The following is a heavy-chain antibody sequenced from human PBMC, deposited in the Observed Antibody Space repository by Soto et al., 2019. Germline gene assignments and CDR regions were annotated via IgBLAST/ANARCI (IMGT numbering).Heavy chain of an antibody. J-gene: IGHJ3*02. Sequence: ASVKVSCKASGYTFTSYGISWVRQAPGQGLEWMGWISAYNGNTNYAQKLQGRVTMTTDTSTSTAYMELRSLRSDDTAVYYCARDRRDSSANPGAFDIWGQGTMVTVS. CDR3: ARDRRDSSANPGAFDI. CDR2: ISAYNGNT. D-gene: IGHD3-22*01. V-gene: IGHV1-18*04. CDR1: GYTFTSYG.